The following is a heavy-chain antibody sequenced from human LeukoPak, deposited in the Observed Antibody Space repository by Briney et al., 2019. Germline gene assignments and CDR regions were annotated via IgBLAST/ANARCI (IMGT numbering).Heavy chain of an antibody. J-gene: IGHJ4*02. V-gene: IGHV3-30-3*01. CDR1: GFTFSYYA. D-gene: IGHD1-20*01. CDR2: ISSDGSDK. Sequence: GGSLRLSCAASGFTFSYYAMHWVRQAPGKGLEWVAFISSDGSDKYYADSMKGRFTISRDNAKNSLYLQMNSLRAEDTAVYYCARDPPFIIGTTFFDYWGQGTLVTVSS. CDR3: ARDPPFIIGTTFFDY.